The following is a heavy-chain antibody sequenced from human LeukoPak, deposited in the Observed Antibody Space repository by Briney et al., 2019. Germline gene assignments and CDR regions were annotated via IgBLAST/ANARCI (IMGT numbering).Heavy chain of an antibody. V-gene: IGHV4-34*01. D-gene: IGHD2-2*01. J-gene: IGHJ4*02. CDR3: ASLYCSSTSCYLFH. CDR2: INHSGST. Sequence: SETLSLTCAVYGGSFSGYYWSWIRQPPGKGLEWIGEINHSGSTNYNPSLKSRVTISVDTSKNQFSLKLSSVTAADTAVYYCASLYCSSTSCYLFHWGQGTLVTVSS. CDR1: GGSFSGYY.